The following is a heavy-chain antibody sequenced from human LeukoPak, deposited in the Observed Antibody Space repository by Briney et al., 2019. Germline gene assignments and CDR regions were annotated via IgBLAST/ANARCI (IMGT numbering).Heavy chain of an antibody. V-gene: IGHV2-5*02. D-gene: IGHD3-9*01. Sequence: SGPTLGKPTQTLTLTFTCSGFSLSTSGVGMGWIRQPPGKALEWLALIYWDDDKRYSPSLKSRLTITKDNSKNQLVLTMTNMEPVDTATYYCAHGTISRCFDYWGQGTLVTVSS. J-gene: IGHJ4*02. CDR3: AHGTISRCFDY. CDR1: GFSLSTSGVG. CDR2: IYWDDDK.